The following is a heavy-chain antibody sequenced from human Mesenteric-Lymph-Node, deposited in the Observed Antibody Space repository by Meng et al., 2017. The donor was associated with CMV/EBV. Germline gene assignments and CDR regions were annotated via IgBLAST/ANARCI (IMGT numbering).Heavy chain of an antibody. CDR3: ARGGVSVAARSLFDY. Sequence: GESLKISCAACGFTFSSYDMHWARQATGKGLEWVSPIGTAGDTDYPGSVKGRFTISRDNSKNTVYLQMNNLRAEDTAVYYCARGGVSVAARSLFDYWGQGTLVTVSS. CDR2: IGTAGDT. J-gene: IGHJ4*02. V-gene: IGHV3-13*01. D-gene: IGHD6-6*01. CDR1: GFTFSSYD.